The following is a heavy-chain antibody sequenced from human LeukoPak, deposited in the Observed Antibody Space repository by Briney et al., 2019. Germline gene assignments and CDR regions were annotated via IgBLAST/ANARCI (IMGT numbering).Heavy chain of an antibody. J-gene: IGHJ4*02. V-gene: IGHV4-34*01. CDR2: INHSGST. D-gene: IGHD1-26*01. Sequence: SETLSLTCAVYGGSFSGYYWSWIRQPPGKGLEWIGEINHSGSTNYNPSLKSRVTISVDTSKNQFSLKLSSVTAADTAVYYCARVGATSEFDYWGQGTLVIVSS. CDR1: GGSFSGYY. CDR3: ARVGATSEFDY.